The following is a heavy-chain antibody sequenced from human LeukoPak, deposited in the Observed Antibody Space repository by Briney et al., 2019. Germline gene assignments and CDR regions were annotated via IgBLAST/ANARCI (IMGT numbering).Heavy chain of an antibody. CDR1: GYTFSAYY. J-gene: IGHJ3*01. D-gene: IGHD1-1*01. CDR2: INPDSGGV. V-gene: IGHV1-2*02. CDR3: AILAGYNWAPGF. Sequence: GASVKVSCKASGYTFSAYYIHWVRQAPGQGLEWMGWINPDSGGVDYAQRFQGRVTMTRDSSVTTVYMELRRLRSDDTAMYFCAILAGYNWAPGFWGQGTSLRVSS.